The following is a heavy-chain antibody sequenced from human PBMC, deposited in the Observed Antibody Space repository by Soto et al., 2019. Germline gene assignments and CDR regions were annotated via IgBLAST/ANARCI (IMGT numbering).Heavy chain of an antibody. D-gene: IGHD3-9*01. V-gene: IGHV4-4*02. Sequence: SETLSLTCAVSSGSISSNYWWSWVRQPPGKGLEWIGEIYHSGSTNYNPSLKSRVTMSVDRSKNQFSLRLGSVTAADTAVYYCARARTNHYEILTGSVNYYYYYMDVRTKGTTVTVSS. CDR3: ARARTNHYEILTGSVNYYYYYMDV. J-gene: IGHJ6*03. CDR2: IYHSGST. CDR1: SGSISSNYW.